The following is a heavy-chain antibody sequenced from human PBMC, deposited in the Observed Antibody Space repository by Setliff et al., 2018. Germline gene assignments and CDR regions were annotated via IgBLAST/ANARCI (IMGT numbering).Heavy chain of an antibody. CDR3: VRLSGFQYIDV. V-gene: IGHV4-39*07. J-gene: IGHJ6*03. CDR2: IYQNGIT. D-gene: IGHD6-25*01. Sequence: SETLSLTCSVSGASISTTYYYWDWIRQSPEKGLEWIGTIYQNGITYYNPSVKSRLTISVDTSKNQFSLKLKSVTAADTAVYYCVRLSGFQYIDVWGKGTTVTVSS. CDR1: GASISTTYYY.